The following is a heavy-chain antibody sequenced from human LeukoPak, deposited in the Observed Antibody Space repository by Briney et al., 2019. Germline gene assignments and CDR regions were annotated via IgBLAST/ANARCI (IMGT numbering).Heavy chain of an antibody. V-gene: IGHV1-8*03. Sequence: GASVKVSCKASGYTFTSYDINWVRQATGQGLEWMGWMNPNSGNTGYAQKFQGRVTITRNTSISTAYMELSSLRSEDTAVYYCARAPLGLIVVVPAAIRERYYHYYYMDVWGKGTTVTVSS. CDR3: ARAPLGLIVVVPAAIRERYYHYYYMDV. D-gene: IGHD2-2*02. J-gene: IGHJ6*03. CDR2: MNPNSGNT. CDR1: GYTFTSYD.